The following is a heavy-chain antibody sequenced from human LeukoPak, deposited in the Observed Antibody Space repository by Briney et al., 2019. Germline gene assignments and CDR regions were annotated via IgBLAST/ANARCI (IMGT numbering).Heavy chain of an antibody. Sequence: SETLSLTCTVSGDSISTYYWGWIRQPAGKRLEWIGRIYTSGSTNYNPSLESRVTMSVDTSKNQFSLNLSSVTATDTAVYHCARAISSGWFKNAFDIWGQGTMVTVSS. D-gene: IGHD6-13*01. V-gene: IGHV4-4*07. J-gene: IGHJ3*02. CDR3: ARAISSGWFKNAFDI. CDR2: IYTSGST. CDR1: GDSISTYY.